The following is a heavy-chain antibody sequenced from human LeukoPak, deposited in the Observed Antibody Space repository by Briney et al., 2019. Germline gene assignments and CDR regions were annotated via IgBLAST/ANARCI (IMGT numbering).Heavy chain of an antibody. CDR3: AREDIVVVVATVGGCAFDI. Sequence: PGGSLRLSCAASGFTFSSYGMHWVRQAPGKGLEWVAFIRYDGSNKYYADSVKGRFTISRDNSKNTLYLQMNSLRAEDTAVYYCAREDIVVVVATVGGCAFDIWGQGTMVTVSS. V-gene: IGHV3-30*02. CDR1: GFTFSSYG. D-gene: IGHD2-15*01. CDR2: IRYDGSNK. J-gene: IGHJ3*02.